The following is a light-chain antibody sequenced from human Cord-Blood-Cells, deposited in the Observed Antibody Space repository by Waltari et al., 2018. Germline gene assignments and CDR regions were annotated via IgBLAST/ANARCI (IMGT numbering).Light chain of an antibody. Sequence: EIVMTQSPATLSVSPGERATLSCRASQSVSSNLAWYQQKPGQAPMLLIYGASTRATGIPARFSGSGSGTEFTVTISSLQSEYFAVYYCQQYNNWPWTFGQGTKVEIK. V-gene: IGKV3-15*01. J-gene: IGKJ1*01. CDR1: QSVSSN. CDR2: GAS. CDR3: QQYNNWPWT.